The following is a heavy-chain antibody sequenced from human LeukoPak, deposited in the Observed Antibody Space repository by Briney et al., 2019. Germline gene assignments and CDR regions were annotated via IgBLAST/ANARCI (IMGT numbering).Heavy chain of an antibody. J-gene: IGHJ4*02. CDR2: IKPDGSDG. CDR3: VRAGRIVEDY. Sequence: LAGGSLRLSCAASGFTVSSNYMSWVRQAPGKGLEWVANIKPDGSDGYYVDSVKGRFTISRDNARNSVYLQINSPRAEDTALYYCVRAGRIVEDYWGQGTQVTVSS. CDR1: GFTVSSNY. V-gene: IGHV3-7*04. D-gene: IGHD3-16*02.